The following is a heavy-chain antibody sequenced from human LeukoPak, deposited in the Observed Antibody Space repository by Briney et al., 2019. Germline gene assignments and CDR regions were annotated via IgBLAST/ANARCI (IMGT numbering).Heavy chain of an antibody. V-gene: IGHV4-30-2*01. CDR1: GGSISSGGYY. CDR3: ARQYQLLHYMDV. Sequence: SQTLSLTCTVSGGSISSGGYYWSWTRQPPGKGLEWIGYIYHSGSTYYNPSLESRVTISVDRSKNQFSLKLSSVTAADTAVYYCARQYQLLHYMDVWGKGTTVTVSS. J-gene: IGHJ6*03. CDR2: IYHSGST. D-gene: IGHD2-2*01.